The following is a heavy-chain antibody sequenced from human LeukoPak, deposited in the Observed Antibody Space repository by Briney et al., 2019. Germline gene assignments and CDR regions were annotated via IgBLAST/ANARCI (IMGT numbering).Heavy chain of an antibody. CDR3: ARDGGYCSGDSCSTYYYYGMDV. V-gene: IGHV1-46*01. CDR1: GYTFTSYY. D-gene: IGHD2-15*01. CDR2: INPSGGST. Sequence: ASVKVSCKASGYTFTSYYMHWVRQAPGQGLEWMGIINPSGGSTSYAQKFQGRVTMTRDTSTSTVYMELSSLRSKDTAVYYCARDGGYCSGDSCSTYYYYGMDVWGKGTTVTVSS. J-gene: IGHJ6*04.